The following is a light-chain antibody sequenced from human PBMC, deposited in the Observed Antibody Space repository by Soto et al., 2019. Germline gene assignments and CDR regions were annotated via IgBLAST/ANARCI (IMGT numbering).Light chain of an antibody. CDR3: QQYGSSPWT. Sequence: EIVLTQSPGTLSLSPGERATLSCRASQSVSSSYLAWYQQKPGQAPRLLIYAASSRATGIPDRFSGGGSGPDFTLTISRLEPEDFAVYYCQQYGSSPWTFGQGTKVEIK. V-gene: IGKV3-20*01. J-gene: IGKJ1*01. CDR2: AAS. CDR1: QSVSSSY.